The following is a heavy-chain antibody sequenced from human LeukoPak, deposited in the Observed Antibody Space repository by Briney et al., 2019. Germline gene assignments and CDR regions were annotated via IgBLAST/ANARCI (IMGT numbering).Heavy chain of an antibody. CDR2: MKNKPDGGTT. D-gene: IGHD3-10*01. J-gene: IGHJ4*02. CDR3: TVVNYGSGSYPLGY. Sequence: GGCLRLSCAASGFTFSHAWMSWVRQAPGKGLEWVGRMKNKPDGGTTDYAAPVQGRFTISRDDSKNTLSLQMNSLKAEDTAVYYCTVVNYGSGSYPLGYWGQGTLVTVSS. CDR1: GFTFSHAW. V-gene: IGHV3-15*01.